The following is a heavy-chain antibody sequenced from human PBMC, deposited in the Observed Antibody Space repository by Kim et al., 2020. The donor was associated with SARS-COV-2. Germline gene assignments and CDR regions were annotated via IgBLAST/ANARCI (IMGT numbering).Heavy chain of an antibody. D-gene: IGHD3-16*02. J-gene: IGHJ3*02. CDR1: GFTFSRHS. CDR2: ISFNSRDI. V-gene: IGHV3-21*01. CDR3: ARERYSPNDGDAFDM. Sequence: GGSLRLSCAASGFTFSRHSMNWVRQAPGKGLEWVASISFNSRDIKYADSVRGRFTVSRDNAKNSLNLQVKSLRAEDTAVYYCARERYSPNDGDAFDMWG.